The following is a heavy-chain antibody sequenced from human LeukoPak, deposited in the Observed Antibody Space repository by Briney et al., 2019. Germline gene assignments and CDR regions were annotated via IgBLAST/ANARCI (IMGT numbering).Heavy chain of an antibody. Sequence: SETLSFTCTVSVGPISSNSYSWGGIRSPPGKGLRWIGGINYGGSTYYNPSLKSRVTISVDTSKNQFSLKLSSVTAADTAVYYCAREKNVVYCSSTSCYFDYWGQGTLVTVSS. CDR2: INYGGST. J-gene: IGHJ4*02. V-gene: IGHV4-39*02. CDR1: VGPISSNSYS. D-gene: IGHD2-2*01. CDR3: AREKNVVYCSSTSCYFDY.